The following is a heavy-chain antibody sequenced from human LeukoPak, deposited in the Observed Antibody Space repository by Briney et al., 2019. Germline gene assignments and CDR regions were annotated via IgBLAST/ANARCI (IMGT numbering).Heavy chain of an antibody. CDR1: GGSISSYY. D-gene: IGHD1-14*01. CDR3: ATTSGDFLFNFFDP. J-gene: IGHJ5*02. V-gene: IGHV4-4*07. Sequence: PSETLSLTCTVSGGSISSYYWSWIRQPAGKGLEWIGRIYTSGSTNYNPSLKSRVTMSVDTSKNQFSLKLSSVTAADTAVYYCATTSGDFLFNFFDPWGQGTLVTVSS. CDR2: IYTSGST.